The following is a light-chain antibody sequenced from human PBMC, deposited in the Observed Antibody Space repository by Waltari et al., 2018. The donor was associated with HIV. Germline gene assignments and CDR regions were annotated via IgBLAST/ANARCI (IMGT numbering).Light chain of an antibody. V-gene: IGKV3-20*01. CDR2: GAS. J-gene: IGKJ4*01. Sequence: ELVLTQSPGTLSLSPGERATLSCSATQSISGSYLDWYQQKPGQAPRLLIYGASSRAPGIPDRYSGSGSGTDFTLTISRLEPEDFAVYFCQQYGSSPPLTFGGGTKVEIK. CDR1: QSISGSY. CDR3: QQYGSSPPLT.